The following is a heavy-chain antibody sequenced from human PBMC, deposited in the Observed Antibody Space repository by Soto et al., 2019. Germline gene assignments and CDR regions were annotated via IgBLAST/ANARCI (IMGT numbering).Heavy chain of an antibody. CDR2: IHYSGST. J-gene: IGHJ4*02. CDR3: ARATYYSDTGGSPPLDY. D-gene: IGHD3-22*01. V-gene: IGHV4-59*08. CDR1: GGSISSYF. Sequence: SETLSLTCTVSGGSISSYFWSWIRQPPGRGLEWIGHIHYSGSTNYNPSLKSRVSISVDTSKNQFSLKLRSVTAADTAVYYCARATYYSDTGGSPPLDYWGQGTLVTVSS.